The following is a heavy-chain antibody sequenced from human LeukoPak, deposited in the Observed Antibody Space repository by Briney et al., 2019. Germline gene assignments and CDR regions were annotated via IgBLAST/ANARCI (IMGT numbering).Heavy chain of an antibody. CDR2: IYYSGNT. V-gene: IGHV4-61*01. CDR3: ARAQNYYDSSGYYQNYYYYYMDV. CDR1: GGSISSSSYY. D-gene: IGHD3-22*01. Sequence: PSETLSLTCTVSGGSISSSSYYWSWIRQPPGKGLEWIGYIYYSGNTNYNPSLKSRVTISVDTSKNQFSLKLGSVTAADTAVYYCARAQNYYDSSGYYQNYYYYYMDVWGKGTTVTVSS. J-gene: IGHJ6*03.